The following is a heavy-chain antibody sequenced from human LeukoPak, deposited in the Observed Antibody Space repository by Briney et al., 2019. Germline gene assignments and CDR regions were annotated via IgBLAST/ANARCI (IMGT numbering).Heavy chain of an antibody. J-gene: IGHJ4*02. Sequence: ASVKVSCKASGYTFTSYYMHWVRQAPGQGLEWMGIINPSGGSTSYAQKFQGRVTMTRDTSTSTVYMELSSLRSEDTAVYYCARVGDYYDSSGPYYFDYWGQGTLVTVSS. CDR3: ARVGDYYDSSGPYYFDY. CDR1: GYTFTSYY. V-gene: IGHV1-46*01. CDR2: INPSGGST. D-gene: IGHD3-22*01.